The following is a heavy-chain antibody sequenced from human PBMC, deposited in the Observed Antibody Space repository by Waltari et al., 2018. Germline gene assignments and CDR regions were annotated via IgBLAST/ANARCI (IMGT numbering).Heavy chain of an antibody. D-gene: IGHD1-26*01. Sequence: EVQLVQSGAEVKKPGESLKISCKGSGYSFTSYWIGWVRPMPRKGLEWMGIIYPGDSDTRYSPSFQGQVTISADKSISTAYLQWSSLKASDTAMYYCASCLVGATRRGWYFDLWGRGTLVTVSS. CDR2: IYPGDSDT. J-gene: IGHJ2*01. V-gene: IGHV5-51*01. CDR1: GYSFTSYW. CDR3: ASCLVGATRRGWYFDL.